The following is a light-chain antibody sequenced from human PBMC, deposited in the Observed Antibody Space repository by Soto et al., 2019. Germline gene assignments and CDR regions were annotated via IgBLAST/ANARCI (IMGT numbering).Light chain of an antibody. CDR1: QSVLYSSNNKNY. V-gene: IGKV4-1*01. CDR3: QQYYDTPWT. Sequence: DFVMTQSPESLAVSLGERATINCKSSQSVLYSSNNKNYLAWYQQKPGQPPKLLIYWASTRESGVPDRFSGSGSGTDFTLTISSLQAEDVAVYYCQQYYDTPWTFGQGTKVEIK. CDR2: WAS. J-gene: IGKJ1*01.